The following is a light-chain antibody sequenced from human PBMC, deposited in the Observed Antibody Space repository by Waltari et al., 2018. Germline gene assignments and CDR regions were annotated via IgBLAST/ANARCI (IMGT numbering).Light chain of an antibody. CDR2: GNN. V-gene: IGLV1-44*01. J-gene: IGLJ2*01. CDR3: SSWDGSLNGVV. Sequence: QSVLTQPPSASATAGQRVTISCSGSGSNIGTNTVNWYQQVPGTAPKLVIYGNNQRPPGVPGRISGSKSGTSGSLAISGLQSEDEADYYCSSWDGSLNGVVFGGGTRLTVL. CDR1: GSNIGTNT.